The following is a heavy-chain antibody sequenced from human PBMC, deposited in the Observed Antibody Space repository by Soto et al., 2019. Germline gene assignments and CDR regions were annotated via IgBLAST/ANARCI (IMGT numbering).Heavy chain of an antibody. J-gene: IGHJ6*02. Sequence: QLQLQESGSGLVKPSQTLSLTCAVSGGSISSGGYSCSWIRQPPGKGLEWIGYIYHSGSTYYNPSLKSRVTISVDRSKNQFSLKLSSVTAADTAVYYCAREYYYDSSGYSSGMDVWGQGTTVTVSS. D-gene: IGHD3-22*01. CDR1: GGSISSGGYS. V-gene: IGHV4-30-2*01. CDR3: AREYYYDSSGYSSGMDV. CDR2: IYHSGST.